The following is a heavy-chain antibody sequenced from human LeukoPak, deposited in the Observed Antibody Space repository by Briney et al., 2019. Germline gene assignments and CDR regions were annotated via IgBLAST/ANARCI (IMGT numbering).Heavy chain of an antibody. D-gene: IGHD2-15*01. J-gene: IGHJ4*02. Sequence: GGSLRLSCAASGFSFSSYGMHWVRQAPGKGLGWVAFIRVVVSNKYYADSVKGRFTTSRDNSKNSLYLQMNSLRAEGTAVYYCAKDGVGGSCYDWGQGTLVTVSS. CDR2: IRVVVSNK. CDR3: AKDGVGGSCYD. V-gene: IGHV3-30*02. CDR1: GFSFSSYG.